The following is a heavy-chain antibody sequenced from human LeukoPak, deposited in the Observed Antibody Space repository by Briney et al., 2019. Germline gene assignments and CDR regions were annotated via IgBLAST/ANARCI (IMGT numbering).Heavy chain of an antibody. Sequence: SETLSLTCTVSGGSISSYYWSWIRQPPGKGLEWIGYIYYSGSTNYNPSLKSRVTISVDTSKNQFSLKLSSVTAADTAVYYCARRSWFGELNYWGQGTLVTVSS. D-gene: IGHD3-10*01. CDR1: GGSISSYY. J-gene: IGHJ4*02. CDR3: ARRSWFGELNY. V-gene: IGHV4-59*08. CDR2: IYYSGST.